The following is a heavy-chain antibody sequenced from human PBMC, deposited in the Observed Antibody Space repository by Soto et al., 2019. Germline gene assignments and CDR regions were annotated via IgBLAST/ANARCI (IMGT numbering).Heavy chain of an antibody. D-gene: IGHD2-8*01. J-gene: IGHJ4*02. V-gene: IGHV5-51*01. CDR2: IYPGDSDT. Sequence: GESLKISCEGSTYNFVNYWIVWVRQMPGKGLEWMGLIYPGDSDTGYTPSFQGQVTISADKSINTAYLQWSSLKASDTAMYYCARHGLMGRTYKYHFDFLGPGTLVTVSS. CDR3: ARHGLMGRTYKYHFDF. CDR1: TYNFVNYW.